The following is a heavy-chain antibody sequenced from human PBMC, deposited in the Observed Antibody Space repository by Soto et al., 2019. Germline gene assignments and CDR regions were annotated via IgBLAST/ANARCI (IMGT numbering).Heavy chain of an antibody. J-gene: IGHJ3*02. V-gene: IGHV3-30*18. D-gene: IGHD2-15*01. CDR3: AKIGLVVDATPGLAFDI. CDR2: ISYDGGNK. Sequence: XGSLSLSFAASGFTFSSYGMHWVRQAPGKGLEWVAVISYDGGNKYYADSVKGRFTISRDNSKNTLYLQMNSLRAEDTAVYYCAKIGLVVDATPGLAFDIWGQGTMVTVSS. CDR1: GFTFSSYG.